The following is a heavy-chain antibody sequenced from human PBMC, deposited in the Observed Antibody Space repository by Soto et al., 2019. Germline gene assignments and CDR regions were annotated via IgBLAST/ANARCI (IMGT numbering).Heavy chain of an antibody. V-gene: IGHV3-53*04. Sequence: EVQLVESGGGLVQPGGSLRLYFVASGIPVSSNYMTWVRQAPGKGLEWVSVLHSGGDTYYANSVKGRFTISRHDSTNTLFLQMNSLTAEDTAVYYCARDGPYYYASRMDVWGQGTTVTVSS. CDR3: ARDGPYYYASRMDV. D-gene: IGHD3-10*01. CDR1: GIPVSSNY. J-gene: IGHJ6*02. CDR2: LHSGGDT.